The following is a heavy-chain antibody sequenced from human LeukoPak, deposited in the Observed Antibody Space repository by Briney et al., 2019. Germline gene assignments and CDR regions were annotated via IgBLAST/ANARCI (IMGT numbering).Heavy chain of an antibody. J-gene: IGHJ4*02. D-gene: IGHD5-12*01. CDR3: ARDAPFQVATILGGIDY. Sequence: GGSLRLSCAASGFTFSSYAMHWVRQAPGKGLEWVAVISYDGSNKYYADSVKGRFTISRDNSKNTLYLQMNSLRAEDTAVYYCARDAPFQVATILGGIDYWGQGTLVTVSS. V-gene: IGHV3-30-3*01. CDR1: GFTFSSYA. CDR2: ISYDGSNK.